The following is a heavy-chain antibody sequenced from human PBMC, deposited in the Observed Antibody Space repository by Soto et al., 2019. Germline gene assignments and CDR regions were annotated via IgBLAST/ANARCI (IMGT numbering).Heavy chain of an antibody. J-gene: IGHJ4*02. CDR1: GFTFSDYG. CDR3: ARAGYFDDPGYYRLDF. CDR2: TSYDQNNK. D-gene: IGHD3-22*01. Sequence: LRLSCAPSGFTFSDYGMHWVRQAPGKGPEWVAVTSYDQNNKYYADSVRGRFTISRDNSKNTLYLQMNSLRDEDTAVYYCARAGYFDDPGYYRLDFWGQGAPVTVSS. V-gene: IGHV3-30*03.